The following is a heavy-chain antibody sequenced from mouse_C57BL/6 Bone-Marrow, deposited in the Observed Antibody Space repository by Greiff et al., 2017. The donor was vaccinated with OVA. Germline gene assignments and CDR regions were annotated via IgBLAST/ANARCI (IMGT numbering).Heavy chain of an antibody. D-gene: IGHD4-1*01. CDR1: GFTFSSYG. V-gene: IGHV5-6*01. J-gene: IGHJ2*01. Sequence: EVKLMESGGDLVKPGGSLKLSRAASGFTFSSYGMSWVRQTPDKRLEWVATISSGGSYTYYPDSVKGRFTISRDNAKNTLYLQMSSLKSEDTAMYYCARHLGRGYWGQGTTLTVSS. CDR2: ISSGGSYT. CDR3: ARHLGRGY.